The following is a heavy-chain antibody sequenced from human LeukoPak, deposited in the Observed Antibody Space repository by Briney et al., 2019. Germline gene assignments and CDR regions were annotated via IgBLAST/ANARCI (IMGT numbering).Heavy chain of an antibody. V-gene: IGHV1-3*01. CDR1: GFTFSSYA. Sequence: ASVKVSCKASGFTFSSYAMNWVRQAPGQRLEWMGWINAGNGNTKYSQKFQGRVTITWDTSASTAYMELSSLTSEDTAVYYCARNVVGKTDFDYWGQGTLVTVSS. D-gene: IGHD6-19*01. J-gene: IGHJ4*02. CDR3: ARNVVGKTDFDY. CDR2: INAGNGNT.